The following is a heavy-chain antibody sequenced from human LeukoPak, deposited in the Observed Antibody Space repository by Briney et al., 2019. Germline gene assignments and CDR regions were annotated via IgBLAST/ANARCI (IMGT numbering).Heavy chain of an antibody. Sequence: SQTLSLTCNVSGGSINTANYYWTWIRQPPGKDLEWLGYISYSGTPYSTPPLNRRVTSSLDTSKSQFSLLLNSVTAADTGMYYCARDRYGDFEDYWGQGTMVTVCS. V-gene: IGHV4-30-4*08. CDR3: ARDRYGDFEDY. CDR1: GGSINTANYY. CDR2: ISYSGTP. D-gene: IGHD4-17*01. J-gene: IGHJ4*02.